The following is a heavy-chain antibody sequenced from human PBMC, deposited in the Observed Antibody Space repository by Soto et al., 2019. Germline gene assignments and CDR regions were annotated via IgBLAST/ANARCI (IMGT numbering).Heavy chain of an antibody. CDR2: INAGNGNT. D-gene: IGHD3-22*01. V-gene: IGHV1-3*01. CDR1: GYTYTRYA. Sequence: ASVKVSCKASGYTYTRYAIHWVRLAPGQRLEWMGWINAGNGNTKYSQKFQGRVTITRDTSASTAYMELSSLRSEDTAVYYCARDFWYYYDSSGYEFWGQGTLVTVT. CDR3: ARDFWYYYDSSGYEF. J-gene: IGHJ4*02.